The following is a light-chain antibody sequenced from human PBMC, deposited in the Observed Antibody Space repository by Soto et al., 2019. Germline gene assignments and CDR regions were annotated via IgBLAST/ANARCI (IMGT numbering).Light chain of an antibody. V-gene: IGKV3-20*01. CDR1: QSVSSD. CDR3: QQYGSSPFT. J-gene: IGKJ3*01. CDR2: GAS. Sequence: EIVMTQSPATLSVSPGDRATLSCRASQSVSSDLAWYQQKPGQAPRLLIYGASSRATGIPDRFSGSGSGTDFTLTISRLEPEDFAVYYCQQYGSSPFTFGPGTKVDIK.